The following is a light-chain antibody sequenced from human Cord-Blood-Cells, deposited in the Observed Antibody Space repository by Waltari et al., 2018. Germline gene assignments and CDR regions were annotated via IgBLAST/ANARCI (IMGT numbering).Light chain of an antibody. CDR1: QSISSY. J-gene: IGKJ5*01. CDR3: QQSYSTPSIT. CDR2: AAS. V-gene: IGKV1-39*01. Sequence: DIQMTQSPSSLSASVGDRVTITYRASQSISSYLNWYQQKQGKAPKLLIYAASSLQSGVPSRFSGSGSGTDFTLTISSLQPEDFATYYCQQSYSTPSITFGQGTRLEIK.